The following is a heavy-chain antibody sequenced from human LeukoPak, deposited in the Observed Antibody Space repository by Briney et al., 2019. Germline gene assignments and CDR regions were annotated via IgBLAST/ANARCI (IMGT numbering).Heavy chain of an antibody. CDR2: IWYDGSNK. V-gene: IGHV3-33*06. D-gene: IGHD6-13*01. Sequence: GRSLRLSCAASGFTFSSYGMHWVRQAPGKGLEWVAVIWYDGSNKYYADSVKGRFTISRDNSKNTLYLQMNSLRAEDTAVYYCAKEIAAAANWFDPLGPGNPGHRLL. CDR1: GFTFSSYG. CDR3: AKEIAAAANWFDP. J-gene: IGHJ5*02.